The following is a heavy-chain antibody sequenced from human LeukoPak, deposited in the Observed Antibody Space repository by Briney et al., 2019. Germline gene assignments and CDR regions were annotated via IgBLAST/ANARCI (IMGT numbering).Heavy chain of an antibody. V-gene: IGHV4-4*07. CDR3: AREGIYDTSGYTSFDY. J-gene: IGHJ4*02. D-gene: IGHD3-22*01. Sequence: SETLSLTCTVSGDSITGYYWSWIRQPAGKGLEWIGRIYISGSTNYNPSLKSRVTMSVDTSKNQFSLRLSSVTAADTAVYYCAREGIYDTSGYTSFDYWGQGTLVTASS. CDR2: IYISGST. CDR1: GDSITGYY.